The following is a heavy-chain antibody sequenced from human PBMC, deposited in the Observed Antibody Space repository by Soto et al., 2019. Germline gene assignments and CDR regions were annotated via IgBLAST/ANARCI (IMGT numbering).Heavy chain of an antibody. CDR2: ISAYNGNT. Sequence: ASVKVSCKASGYTFTSYDINWVRQATGQGLEWMGWISAYNGNTNYAQKLQGRVTMTTDTSTSTAYMELRSLRSDDTAVYYCARTYYDFWSGYLQSQYFDYWGQGTLVTVSS. J-gene: IGHJ4*02. CDR3: ARTYYDFWSGYLQSQYFDY. CDR1: GYTFTSYD. V-gene: IGHV1-18*01. D-gene: IGHD3-3*01.